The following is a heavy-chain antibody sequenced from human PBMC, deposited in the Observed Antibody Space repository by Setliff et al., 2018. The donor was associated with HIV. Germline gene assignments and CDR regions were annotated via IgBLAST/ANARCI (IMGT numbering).Heavy chain of an antibody. V-gene: IGHV3-30*02. Sequence: PGGSLRLSCAASGFAFRNYGMHWVRQAPGKGLEWVAFIRLDGSDKYYADSVKGRFTVSGDISRNTLYLQMTSLRAEDTAVYYCARDWGVYPNYYYYMDVWGKGTTVTVSS. D-gene: IGHD3-16*01. CDR2: IRLDGSDK. J-gene: IGHJ6*03. CDR3: ARDWGVYPNYYYYMDV. CDR1: GFAFRNYG.